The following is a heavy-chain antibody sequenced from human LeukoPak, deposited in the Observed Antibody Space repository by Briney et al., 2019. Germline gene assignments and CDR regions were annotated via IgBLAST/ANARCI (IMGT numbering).Heavy chain of an antibody. CDR3: ARTWMYSNYF. Sequence: GGSLRPSCAASGFTFSNYWMSWVRQAPGKGLEWVANINQDGSEKYYVDSVRGRFTISRDNAENSLYPQMNSLRAEDTAVYYCARTWMYSNYFRGQGTLVTVSS. CDR2: INQDGSEK. D-gene: IGHD4-11*01. J-gene: IGHJ4*02. CDR1: GFTFSNYW. V-gene: IGHV3-7*03.